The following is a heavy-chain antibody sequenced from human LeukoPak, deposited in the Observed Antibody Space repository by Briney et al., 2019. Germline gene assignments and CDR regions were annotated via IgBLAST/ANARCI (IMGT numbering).Heavy chain of an antibody. CDR2: ISGSGGST. Sequence: PGGSLRLSCAASGFTFSSYAMHWVRQAPGKGLEWVSGISGSGGSTYYADSVKGRFTISRDNSKNTLYLQMNSLRAEDTAVYYCARGTNPPFDYWGQGTLVTVSS. CDR3: ARGTNPPFDY. D-gene: IGHD2-2*01. CDR1: GFTFSSYA. J-gene: IGHJ4*02. V-gene: IGHV3-23*01.